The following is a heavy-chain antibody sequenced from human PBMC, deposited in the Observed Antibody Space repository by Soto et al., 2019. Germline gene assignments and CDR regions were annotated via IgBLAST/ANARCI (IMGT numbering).Heavy chain of an antibody. V-gene: IGHV1-2*02. J-gene: IGHJ4*02. D-gene: IGHD3-10*01. Sequence: ASVKVSCKASGYTFTGYYIHWVRQAPGQGLEWMGWINPNSGGTNYAQKFQGRVTMTRDTSISTAYMALSRLSSDDTAVYYCARYGSGSYFDYRGQGTLVTVSS. CDR1: GYTFTGYY. CDR3: ARYGSGSYFDY. CDR2: INPNSGGT.